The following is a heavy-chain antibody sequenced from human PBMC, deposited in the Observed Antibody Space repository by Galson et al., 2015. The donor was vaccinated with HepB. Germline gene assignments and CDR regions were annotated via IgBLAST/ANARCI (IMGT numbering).Heavy chain of an antibody. D-gene: IGHD3-10*01. CDR1: GFSLSTNGVG. CDR2: IYWNNDK. V-gene: IGHV2-5*01. Sequence: PALVKPTQTLTLTCTLSGFSLSTNGVGVGWIRQPPGKALEWLALIYWNNDKRYSPSLKGRLTITKDTSKNQVVLTMTNMDPVDTGTYYCARRSYYSEALDYWGQGTLVTVSS. J-gene: IGHJ4*02. CDR3: ARRSYYSEALDY.